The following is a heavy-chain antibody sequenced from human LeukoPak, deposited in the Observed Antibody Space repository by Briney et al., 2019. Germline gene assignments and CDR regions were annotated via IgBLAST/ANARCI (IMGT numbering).Heavy chain of an antibody. Sequence: SETLSLTCTVSGGSISGYFWSWIRQPAGKGLEWIGRIHDNGDPNHNPSLKSRITMALDTSENQVSLKLTYVTAADTAVYYCARAPSGGGGTCPSDHWGPGTLVTVSS. V-gene: IGHV4-4*07. CDR2: IHDNGDP. CDR3: ARAPSGGGGTCPSDH. CDR1: GGSISGYF. D-gene: IGHD2-15*01. J-gene: IGHJ4*02.